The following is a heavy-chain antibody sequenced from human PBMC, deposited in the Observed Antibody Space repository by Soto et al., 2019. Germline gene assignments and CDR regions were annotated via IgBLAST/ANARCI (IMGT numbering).Heavy chain of an antibody. Sequence: QLVQSGAEVKKPGASLRISCKASGYSFISYGIHWVRQAPGLRPEWMGWINAGPGDTEYSQRFQGRVTITRDTSASTVYMEMRRLKVEDTAMYYCVTAYMRGRDYWGQGTSVTVSS. CDR3: VTAYMRGRDY. V-gene: IGHV1-3*01. CDR1: GYSFISYG. J-gene: IGHJ4*02. D-gene: IGHD3-10*01. CDR2: INAGPGDT.